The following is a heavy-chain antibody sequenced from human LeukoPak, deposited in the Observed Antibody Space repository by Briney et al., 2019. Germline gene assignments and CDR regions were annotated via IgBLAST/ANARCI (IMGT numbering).Heavy chain of an antibody. CDR1: GYSFTSQD. J-gene: IGHJ4*02. V-gene: IGHV1-3*03. Sequence: ASVKVSCKTSGYSFTSQDMHWVRQAPGQSVEWMGCINPGNGDTKYSQEFQGRVTITRDTSATTAYMELSSLRSDDMAVYYCTLYTYWGQGTLVTVSS. D-gene: IGHD2-2*02. CDR3: TLYTY. CDR2: INPGNGDT.